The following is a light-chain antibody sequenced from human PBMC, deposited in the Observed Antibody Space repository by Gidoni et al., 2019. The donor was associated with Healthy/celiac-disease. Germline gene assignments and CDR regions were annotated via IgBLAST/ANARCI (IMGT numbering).Light chain of an antibody. J-gene: IGKJ1*01. Sequence: EIVMTQSPATLSVSPGEDATLSCRASQSVSSNLAWYQQKPGQAPRLLIYGASTRATGIPARFSGSGSGTEFTLTISSLQSEDFAVYYCQQYNNWQTFGQGTKVEIK. CDR3: QQYNNWQT. CDR2: GAS. CDR1: QSVSSN. V-gene: IGKV3-15*01.